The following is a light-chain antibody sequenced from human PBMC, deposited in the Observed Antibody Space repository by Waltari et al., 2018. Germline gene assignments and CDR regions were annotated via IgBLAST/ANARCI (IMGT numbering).Light chain of an antibody. CDR3: QKYSSSPFT. V-gene: IGKV3-20*01. CDR1: QSVSSY. Sequence: VILTQSPATLSLSPGERATLSCRASQSVSSYLAWYQQKPGQAPRLLIYGASSRATAIPDRFSGSGAATEFTLTISSLEPEDFAVYYCQKYSSSPFTFGPGTKLDIK. J-gene: IGKJ3*01. CDR2: GAS.